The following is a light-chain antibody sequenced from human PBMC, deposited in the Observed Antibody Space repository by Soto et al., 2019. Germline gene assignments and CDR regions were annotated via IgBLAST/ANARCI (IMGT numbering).Light chain of an antibody. CDR1: SSDVGGYNY. V-gene: IGLV2-11*01. J-gene: IGLJ1*01. Sequence: QSVLTQPRSVSGSPGQSITISCSGTSSDVGGYNYVSWYQQHPGKAPKLIIYDVTKRPSGVPDCFSGSKSGNTASLTISGLQAEDEADYYCCSYAGRYTPYVFATGTKVTVL. CDR2: DVT. CDR3: CSYAGRYTPYV.